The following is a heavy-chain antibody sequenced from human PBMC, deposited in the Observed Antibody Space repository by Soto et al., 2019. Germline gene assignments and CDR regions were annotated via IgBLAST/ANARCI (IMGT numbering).Heavy chain of an antibody. V-gene: IGHV1-18*01. CDR2: ISAYNGNT. CDR3: ARDKSENDFWSGYYQPYYYYGMDG. J-gene: IGHJ6*02. CDR1: GFTFLIYV. Sequence: ASVQVSCKASGFTFLIYVISWVRQAPGQGVAGMGCISAYNGNTNYAQKLQGRITMTTDTSTSTAYMELRSLRSDDTAVYYCARDKSENDFWSGYYQPYYYYGMDGWGQGTTVTVSS. D-gene: IGHD3-3*01.